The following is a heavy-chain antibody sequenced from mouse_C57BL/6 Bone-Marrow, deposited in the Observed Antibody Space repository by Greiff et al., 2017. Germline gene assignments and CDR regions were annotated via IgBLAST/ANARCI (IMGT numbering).Heavy chain of an antibody. D-gene: IGHD2-4*01. Sequence: QVQLKQSGAELVRPGTSVKLSCKASGYTFTSYWMHWVKQRPGQGLEWIGVIDPSDSYTNYNQKFKGKATLTVDTSSSTAYMQLSSLTSEDSAVYYCARMKNHHDYGENFDVWGTGTTVTVSS. CDR2: IDPSDSYT. J-gene: IGHJ1*03. CDR1: GYTFTSYW. CDR3: ARMKNHHDYGENFDV. V-gene: IGHV1-59*01.